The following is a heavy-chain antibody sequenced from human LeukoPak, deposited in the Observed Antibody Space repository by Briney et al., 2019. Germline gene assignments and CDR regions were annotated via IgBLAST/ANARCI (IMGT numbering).Heavy chain of an antibody. CDR1: GFSIRDGNY. CDR2: LHQSGTT. CDR3: VRSGRQYCDIGTGYLNLFDP. J-gene: IGHJ5*02. Sequence: SEAPSLTCNVSGFSIRDGNYWGWIRQPPGKGLEWIGILHQSGTTYYTASLKSRVTLSVDTSKNKLSLQLTSLTAADTAIYHCVRSGRQYCDIGTGYLNLFDPRGQGLMVGLSS. D-gene: IGHD2/OR15-2a*01. V-gene: IGHV4-38-2*02.